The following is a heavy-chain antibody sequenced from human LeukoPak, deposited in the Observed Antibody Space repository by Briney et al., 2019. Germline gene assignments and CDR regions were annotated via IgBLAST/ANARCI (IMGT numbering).Heavy chain of an antibody. D-gene: IGHD3-22*01. CDR3: ARGYYYDSSGYPRERYNWFDP. CDR2: MNPNSGNT. V-gene: IGHV1-8*01. Sequence: ASVKVSCKASGYTFTSYDINWVRQATGQGLEWMGWMNPNSGNTGYAQKFQGRVTMTRNTSISTAYMELSSLRSEDTAVYYCARGYYYDSSGYPRERYNWFDPWGQGTLVTVSS. CDR1: GYTFTSYD. J-gene: IGHJ5*02.